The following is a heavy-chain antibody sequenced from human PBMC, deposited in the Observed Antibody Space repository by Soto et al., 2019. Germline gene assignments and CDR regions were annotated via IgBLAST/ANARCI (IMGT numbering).Heavy chain of an antibody. V-gene: IGHV1-2*04. J-gene: IGHJ6*02. D-gene: IGHD1-7*01. CDR3: ARTNTGTTYHYYGMDV. Sequence: QVQLVQSGAEVKKPGASVKVSCKASGYTFTGYYMHWVRQAPGQGLEWMGWINPNSGGTNYAQKFQGWVTMTRDTSISTAYMELSRLRSDDTAVYYCARTNTGTTYHYYGMDVWGQGTTVSVSS. CDR2: INPNSGGT. CDR1: GYTFTGYY.